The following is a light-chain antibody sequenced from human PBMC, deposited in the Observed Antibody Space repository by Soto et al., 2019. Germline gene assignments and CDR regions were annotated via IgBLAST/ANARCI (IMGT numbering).Light chain of an antibody. Sequence: QSALTQPASVSGSPGQSITISCTGTISDVSGYDYVSWYQHYPGKAPKLLIYDVSNRPSGVSDRFSGSKSGNTASLTISGLQAEDEADYYCTSYTTSSTYVFGTVTKLTVL. V-gene: IGLV2-14*03. CDR3: TSYTTSSTYV. CDR1: ISDVSGYDY. J-gene: IGLJ1*01. CDR2: DVS.